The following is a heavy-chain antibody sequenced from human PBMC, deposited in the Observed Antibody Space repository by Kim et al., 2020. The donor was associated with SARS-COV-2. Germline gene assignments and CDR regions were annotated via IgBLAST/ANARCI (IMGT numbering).Heavy chain of an antibody. CDR1: GYTLTELS. V-gene: IGHV1-24*01. D-gene: IGHD3-10*01. CDR3: AAASLLWLGESIFDY. CDR2: FDPEDGET. Sequence: ASVKVSCKVSGYTLTELSMHWVRQAPGKGFEWMGGFDPEDGETIYAQKFQSRVTMTEDTSTDTAYMELSSLRSEDTAISYCAAASLLWLGESIFDYWGQGTLVTVSS. J-gene: IGHJ4*02.